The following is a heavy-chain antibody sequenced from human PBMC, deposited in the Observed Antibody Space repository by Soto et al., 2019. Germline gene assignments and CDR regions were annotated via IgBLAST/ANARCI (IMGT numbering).Heavy chain of an antibody. CDR3: ARVRVRFLEWLGSEG. J-gene: IGHJ4*02. Sequence: QVQLVQSGAEVKKPGSSVKVSCKASGGTFSSYAFSWVRQAPGQWLEWMGGLIPIFGTANYAKKFQVRVTITADESTSTAYMELRSLRSEDTAVYYCARVRVRFLEWLGSEGWGQGTLVTVSS. CDR1: GGTFSSYA. CDR2: LIPIFGTA. V-gene: IGHV1-69*12. D-gene: IGHD3-3*01.